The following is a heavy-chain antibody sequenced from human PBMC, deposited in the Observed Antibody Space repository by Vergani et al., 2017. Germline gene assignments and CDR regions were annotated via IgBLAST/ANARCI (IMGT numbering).Heavy chain of an antibody. D-gene: IGHD4-17*01. CDR1: GFTFSRHW. Sequence: EVQLVESGGGLVQPGGSLRLSCAASGFTFSRHWMHWVRQAPGKGLVWVSRVNPEGTNTPYADSVKGRLTLTRDDSKNTLHLQMNSLRPEDTAVYYCARGMTTETTDLDGFDIWGQGTMVSVSS. CDR3: ARGMTTETTDLDGFDI. V-gene: IGHV3-74*01. CDR2: VNPEGTNT. J-gene: IGHJ3*02.